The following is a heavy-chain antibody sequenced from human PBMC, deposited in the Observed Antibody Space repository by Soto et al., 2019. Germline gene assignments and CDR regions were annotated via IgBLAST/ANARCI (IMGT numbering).Heavy chain of an antibody. J-gene: IGHJ4*02. CDR1: GGSISSYY. Sequence: SETLSLTCTVSGGSISSYYWSWIRQPPGKGLEWIGYIYYSGSTNYNPSLKSRVTISVDTSKNQFSLKLSSVTAADTAVYYCARYWDYDFWSGYYRGFGFDYWGQGTLVTVSS. CDR3: ARYWDYDFWSGYYRGFGFDY. CDR2: IYYSGST. V-gene: IGHV4-59*12. D-gene: IGHD3-3*01.